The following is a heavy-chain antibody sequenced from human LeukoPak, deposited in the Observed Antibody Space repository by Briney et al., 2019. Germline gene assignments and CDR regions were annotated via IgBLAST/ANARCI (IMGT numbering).Heavy chain of an antibody. CDR2: INHSGST. D-gene: IGHD5-18*01. Sequence: SETLSLTCAVYGVSFSGYYWSWIRQPPGKGLAWIGEINHSGSTNHNPSLKSRVTISVDTSKNQFSLKLSSVTAADTAVYYCALDIAMDIAVQFDYWGQGTLVTVSS. J-gene: IGHJ4*02. V-gene: IGHV4-34*01. CDR3: ALDIAMDIAVQFDY. CDR1: GVSFSGYY.